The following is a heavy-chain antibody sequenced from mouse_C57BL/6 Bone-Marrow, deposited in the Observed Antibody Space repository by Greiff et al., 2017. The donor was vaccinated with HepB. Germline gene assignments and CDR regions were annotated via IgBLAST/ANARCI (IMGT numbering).Heavy chain of an antibody. CDR2: IWGVGST. D-gene: IGHD3-2*02. Sequence: VKLMESGPGLVAPSQSLSITCTVSGFSLTSYGVDWVRQSPGKGLEWLGVIWGVGSTNYNSALKSRLSISKDNSKSQVFLKMNSLQTDDTAMYYCARTAQATYAMDYWGQGTSVTVSS. V-gene: IGHV2-6*01. CDR3: ARTAQATYAMDY. J-gene: IGHJ4*01. CDR1: GFSLTSYG.